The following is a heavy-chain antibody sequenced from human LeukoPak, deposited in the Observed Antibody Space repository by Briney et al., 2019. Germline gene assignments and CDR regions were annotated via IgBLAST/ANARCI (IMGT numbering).Heavy chain of an antibody. CDR2: LYHSGTI. J-gene: IGHJ5*02. Sequence: SETLSLTCTVSGDSLRTTTYYWNWIRQPPGKGLEWIGGLYHSGTIYYNPSLKNRVTISADKSKNHFSLKLTSVTAADTAVYYCARDRELAALDPWGQGTLVIVSS. D-gene: IGHD1-26*01. CDR1: GDSLRTTTYY. V-gene: IGHV4-39*07. CDR3: ARDRELAALDP.